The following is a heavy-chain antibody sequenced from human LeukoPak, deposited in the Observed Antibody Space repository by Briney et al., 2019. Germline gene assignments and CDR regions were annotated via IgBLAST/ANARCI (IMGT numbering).Heavy chain of an antibody. CDR2: IYPGDSDT. CDR3: ARARVDTAMADFDY. CDR1: GYSFTSYW. Sequence: GESLKISCKGSGYSFTSYWIAWVRQMPGKGLEWMGIIYPGDSDTRYSPSFQGQVTISADKSIRTAYLQWSSLKASDTAMYYCARARVDTAMADFDYWGQGTLVTVSS. V-gene: IGHV5-51*01. D-gene: IGHD5-18*01. J-gene: IGHJ4*02.